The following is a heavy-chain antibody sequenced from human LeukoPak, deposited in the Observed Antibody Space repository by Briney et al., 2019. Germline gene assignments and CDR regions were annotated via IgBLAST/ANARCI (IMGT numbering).Heavy chain of an antibody. J-gene: IGHJ6*03. CDR3: TTGPIGYYYYYMDV. V-gene: IGHV3-15*01. Sequence: GGSLRLSCAASGFTFSNAWMSWVRQAPGKGLEWVGRIKSKTDGGTTDYAAPVKGRFTISRDDSKNTLYLQMNSLKTEDTAVYYCTTGPIGYYYYYMDVWGKGTTVTVSS. CDR1: GFTFSNAW. CDR2: IKSKTDGGTT.